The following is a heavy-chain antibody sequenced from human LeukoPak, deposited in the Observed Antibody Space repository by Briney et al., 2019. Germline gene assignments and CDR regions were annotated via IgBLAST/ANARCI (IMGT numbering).Heavy chain of an antibody. D-gene: IGHD2-2*01. J-gene: IGHJ4*02. Sequence: GGSLRLSCAASGFTFSTYFMTWVRQAPGKGLEWVSAISGSGGSTYYADSVKGRFTISRDNSKNTLYVQMSSLRAEDSAVYYCAKDRLGYCSSTSCPAYWFYWGQGTLVTVSS. CDR3: AKDRLGYCSSTSCPAYWFY. CDR1: GFTFSTYF. V-gene: IGHV3-23*01. CDR2: ISGSGGST.